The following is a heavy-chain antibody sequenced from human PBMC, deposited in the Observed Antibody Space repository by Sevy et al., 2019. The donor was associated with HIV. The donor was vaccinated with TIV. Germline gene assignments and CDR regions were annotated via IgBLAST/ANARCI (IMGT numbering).Heavy chain of an antibody. Sequence: GGSLRLSCAASGFTFSKYSMSWVRQPPGKGLEWVSTLSFGCGEINYADSVKGRFTISRDNSKSSVYLQMNNLRPEDTAVNYCSGKGCTWPHDYWGQGTLVTVSS. D-gene: IGHD2-8*01. J-gene: IGHJ4*02. CDR2: LSFGCGEI. CDR3: SGKGCTWPHDY. CDR1: GFTFSKYS. V-gene: IGHV3-23*01.